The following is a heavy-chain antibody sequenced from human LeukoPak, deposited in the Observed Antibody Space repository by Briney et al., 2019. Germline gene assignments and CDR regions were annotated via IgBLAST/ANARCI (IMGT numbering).Heavy chain of an antibody. CDR3: ARGGFSAMGDDAFDI. CDR1: GYTFTSYY. D-gene: IGHD5-18*01. CDR2: MNPNSGNT. J-gene: IGHJ3*02. V-gene: IGHV1-8*03. Sequence: ASVKVSCKASGYTFTSYYMHWVRQAPGQGLEWMGWMNPNSGNTGYAQKFQGRVTITRNTSISTAYMELSSLRSEDTAVYYCARGGFSAMGDDAFDIWGQGTMVTVSS.